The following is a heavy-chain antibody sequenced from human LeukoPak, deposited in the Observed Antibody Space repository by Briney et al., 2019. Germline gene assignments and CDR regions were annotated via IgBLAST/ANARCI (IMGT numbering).Heavy chain of an antibody. J-gene: IGHJ6*03. CDR3: ARGYYYYYYMDV. V-gene: IGHV4-34*01. Sequence: GSLRLSCAVSGFTVSINYMAWIRQPPGKGLEWIGEINHSGSTNYNPSLKSRVTISVDTSKNQFSLKLSSVTAADTAVYYCARGYYYYYYMDVWGKGTTVTVSS. CDR1: GFTVSINY. CDR2: INHSGST.